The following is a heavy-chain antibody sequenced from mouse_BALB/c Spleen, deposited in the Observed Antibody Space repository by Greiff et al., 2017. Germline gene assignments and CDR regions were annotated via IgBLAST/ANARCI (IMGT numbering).Heavy chain of an antibody. V-gene: IGHV1-82*01. D-gene: IGHD6-5*01. CDR2: IYPGDGDT. J-gene: IGHJ4*01. CDR3: ARSGAYHLEN. Sequence: QVQLKQSGPELVKPGASVKISCKASGYAFSSSWMNWVKQRPGQGLEWIGRIYPGDGDTNYNGKFKGKATLTADKSSSTAYMQLSSLTSVDSAVYFCARSGAYHLENWGQGTSVTVSS. CDR1: GYAFSSSW.